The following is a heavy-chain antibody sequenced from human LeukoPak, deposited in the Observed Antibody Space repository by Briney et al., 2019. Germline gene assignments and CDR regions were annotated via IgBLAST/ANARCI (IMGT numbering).Heavy chain of an antibody. D-gene: IGHD3-10*02. V-gene: IGHV3-23*01. CDR2: ISGSSCST. CDR1: GFTFSSYG. J-gene: IGHJ6*04. CDR3: AELGITMIGGV. Sequence: GGSLRLSCAASGFTFSSYGMAWVRQAPGKGLEWVSAISGSSCSTYYADSVRGRFTISRDNSKNSLYLQMNSLSAEDTAVYYCAELGITMIGGVWGKGTTVTISS.